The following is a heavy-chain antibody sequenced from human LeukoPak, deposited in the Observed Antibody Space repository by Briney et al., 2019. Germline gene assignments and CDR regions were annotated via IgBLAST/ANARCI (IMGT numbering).Heavy chain of an antibody. J-gene: IGHJ4*02. CDR2: IIPIFGTA. D-gene: IGHD2-15*01. Sequence: SVKVSCKASGGTFSSYAISWVRQAPGQWLEWMGGIIPIFGTANYAQKFQGRVTITADGSTSTAYMELSSLRSEDTAVYYCASCSGGSCYTRVFDYWGQGTLVTVSS. V-gene: IGHV1-69*13. CDR3: ASCSGGSCYTRVFDY. CDR1: GGTFSSYA.